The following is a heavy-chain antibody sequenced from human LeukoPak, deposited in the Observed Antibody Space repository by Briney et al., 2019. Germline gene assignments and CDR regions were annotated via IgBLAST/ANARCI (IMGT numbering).Heavy chain of an antibody. CDR2: ISYDGTKK. Sequence: GRSLRLSCAASGFTFSSYAMHWARQAPGKGLEWVVVISYDGTKKYYADSVKGRFTISRDNSENTVYLQMNSLRAEDTAVYYCVRGQEMAQPRDIDYWGQGTLVTVSS. CDR1: GFTFSSYA. J-gene: IGHJ4*02. D-gene: IGHD5-24*01. CDR3: VRGQEMAQPRDIDY. V-gene: IGHV3-30-3*01.